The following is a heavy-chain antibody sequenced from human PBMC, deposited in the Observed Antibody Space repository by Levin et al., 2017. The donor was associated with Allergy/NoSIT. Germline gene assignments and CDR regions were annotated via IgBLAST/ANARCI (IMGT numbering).Heavy chain of an antibody. CDR2: ISGSGGST. J-gene: IGHJ4*02. D-gene: IGHD4-17*01. CDR3: AKDIYDHTGPLTTVTYFFDY. CDR1: GFTFSSYP. Sequence: GESLKISCAASGFTFSSYPMSWVRQAPGKGLEWVSGISGSGGSTYYADSVKGRFTIFRDNSKNTLYMQMNSLRAEDTAVYYCAKDIYDHTGPLTTVTYFFDYWGQGTLATVSS. V-gene: IGHV3-23*01.